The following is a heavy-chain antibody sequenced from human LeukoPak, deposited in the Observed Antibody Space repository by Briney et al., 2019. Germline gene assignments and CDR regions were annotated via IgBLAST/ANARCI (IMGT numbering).Heavy chain of an antibody. J-gene: IGHJ4*02. V-gene: IGHV3-66*01. CDR1: GFTVSSNY. CDR2: IYGGGGT. CDR3: ASSYCSGDSCYSGY. D-gene: IGHD2-15*01. Sequence: GGSLRLSCAASGFTVSSNYMSWVRQAPGKGLEWVSVIYGGGGTYYADSVKGRFTISRDNSKNPMYLQMNTLRAENTAVYYCASSYCSGDSCYSGYWGQGTLVTVSS.